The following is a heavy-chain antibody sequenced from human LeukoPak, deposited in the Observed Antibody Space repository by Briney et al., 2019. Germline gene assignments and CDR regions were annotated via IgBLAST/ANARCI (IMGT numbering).Heavy chain of an antibody. CDR1: GASISSSYYY. CDR3: ARCRSFVPPWWFDP. V-gene: IGHV4-61*01. J-gene: IGHJ5*02. Sequence: SETLSLTCTVSGASISSSYYYWSWIRQPPGKGLGWIGYIYYNGSTNYNPSLKSRVTISVDTSKNQFSLKLSSVTAADTAVYYCARCRSFVPPWWFDPWGQGTLVTVSS. D-gene: IGHD2-15*01. CDR2: IYYNGST.